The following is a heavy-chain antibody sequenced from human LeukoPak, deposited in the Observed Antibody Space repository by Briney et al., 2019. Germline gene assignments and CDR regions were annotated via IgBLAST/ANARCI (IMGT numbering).Heavy chain of an antibody. CDR2: INPDGTEK. J-gene: IGHJ4*02. Sequence: GGSLRLSCAASGFSFSNHWMIWVSQAPGKGLEWVATINPDGTEKRYVDSVKGRFTISRDNGKNSLYLQMSSLRAEDTAVYYCVRDDRGIAVGSRDHGAQGSLVTVSS. CDR1: GFSFSNHW. V-gene: IGHV3-7*03. CDR3: VRDDRGIAVGSRDH. D-gene: IGHD6-19*01.